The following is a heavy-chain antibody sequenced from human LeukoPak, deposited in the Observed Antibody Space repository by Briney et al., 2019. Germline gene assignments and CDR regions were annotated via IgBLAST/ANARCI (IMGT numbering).Heavy chain of an antibody. Sequence: AGGSLRLSCAASGFTFSSYGMHWVRQAPGKGLEWVAVISYDGSNKYYADSVKGRFTISRDNSKNTLYLQMNSLRAEDTAVYYCAKGPLNSSGWVLDYWGQGTLVTVSS. V-gene: IGHV3-30*18. D-gene: IGHD6-19*01. J-gene: IGHJ4*02. CDR3: AKGPLNSSGWVLDY. CDR2: ISYDGSNK. CDR1: GFTFSSYG.